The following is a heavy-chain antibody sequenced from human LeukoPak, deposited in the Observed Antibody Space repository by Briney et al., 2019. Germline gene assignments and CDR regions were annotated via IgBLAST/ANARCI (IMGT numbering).Heavy chain of an antibody. CDR1: GGTFSSYA. J-gene: IGHJ4*02. D-gene: IGHD6-13*01. Sequence: SVKVSCKASGGTFSSYAISWVRQAPGQGLEWMGRIIPILGIANYAQKFQGRVTITADKSTSTAYMELSSLRSEDTAVYYCARGDSSSWSNPDYWGQGTLVTVSS. V-gene: IGHV1-69*04. CDR2: IIPILGIA. CDR3: ARGDSSSWSNPDY.